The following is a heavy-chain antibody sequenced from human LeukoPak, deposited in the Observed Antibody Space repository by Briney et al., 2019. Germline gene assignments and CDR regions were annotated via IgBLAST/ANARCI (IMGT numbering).Heavy chain of an antibody. Sequence: PGGSLRLSCAASGFTFSSYAMSWVRQAPGKGLEAPGKGLEWVSTISASGYATYYPDSVRGRFTISRDNSKSTLHLQMDSLRAEDSALYYCAKWPEGATPKFHHWGQGTLVTVSS. CDR2: ISASGYAT. V-gene: IGHV3-23*01. CDR3: AKWPEGATPKFHH. D-gene: IGHD1-26*01. J-gene: IGHJ4*02. CDR1: GFTFSSYA.